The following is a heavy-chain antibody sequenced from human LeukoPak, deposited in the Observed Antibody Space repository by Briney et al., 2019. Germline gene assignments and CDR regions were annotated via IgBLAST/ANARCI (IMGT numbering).Heavy chain of an antibody. CDR1: GYTFTNYG. J-gene: IGHJ5*02. V-gene: IGHV1-18*04. D-gene: IGHD5-12*01. Sequence: ASVKVSCKASGYTFTNYGVSWVRQAPGQGGAGMGWISAYNGNTNYAKKLQGRVTMTTDTSTSTAYMGLRSLTSNDPAVYYCARGIGYDGRGSLTSWGKGTLFPAS. CDR3: ARGIGYDGRGSLTS. CDR2: ISAYNGNT.